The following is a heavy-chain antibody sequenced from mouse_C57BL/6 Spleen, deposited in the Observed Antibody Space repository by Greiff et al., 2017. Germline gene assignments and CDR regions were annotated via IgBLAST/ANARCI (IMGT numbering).Heavy chain of an antibody. V-gene: IGHV1-64*01. Sequence: QVHVKQPGAELVKPGASVKLSCKASGYTFTSYWMHWVKQRPGQGLEWIGMIHPNSGSTNYNEKFKSKATLTVDKSSSTAYMQLSSLTSEDSAVYYCAREGSDGNYWFAYWGQGTLVTVSA. CDR3: AREGSDGNYWFAY. D-gene: IGHD2-1*01. CDR1: GYTFTSYW. CDR2: IHPNSGST. J-gene: IGHJ3*01.